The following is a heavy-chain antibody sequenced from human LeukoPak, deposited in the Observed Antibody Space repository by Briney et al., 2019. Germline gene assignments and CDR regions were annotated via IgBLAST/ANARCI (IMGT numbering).Heavy chain of an antibody. J-gene: IGHJ3*02. CDR3: ARGTYYPVLDAFDI. CDR2: ISSSSSYT. CDR1: GFTFSDYY. D-gene: IGHD3-10*01. Sequence: GGSLRLSCAASGFTFSDYYMSWIRQAPGKGLEWVSYISSSSSYTNYADSVKGRFTISRDNAKNSLYLQMNSLRAEDTAVYYCARGTYYPVLDAFDIWGQGTMVTVSS. V-gene: IGHV3-11*05.